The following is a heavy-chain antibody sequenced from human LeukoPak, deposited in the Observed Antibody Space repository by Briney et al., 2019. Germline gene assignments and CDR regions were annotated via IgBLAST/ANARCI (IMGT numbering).Heavy chain of an antibody. CDR2: ISGSGGST. Sequence: GGSLRLSCAASGFTFSSYGMTWVRPAPGKGLEWVSAISGSGGSTYYADSVKGRFTISRDNSKNTLYLQMNSLRAEDTAVYYCAKCGSGGSCYQFDYWGQGTLVSVSS. CDR1: GFTFSSYG. CDR3: AKCGSGGSCYQFDY. D-gene: IGHD2-15*01. J-gene: IGHJ4*02. V-gene: IGHV3-23*01.